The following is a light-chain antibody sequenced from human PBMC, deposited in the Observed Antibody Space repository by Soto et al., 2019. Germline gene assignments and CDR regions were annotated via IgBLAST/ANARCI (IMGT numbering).Light chain of an antibody. CDR2: AAS. Sequence: DIQMTQSPSSLSASVGDRVTITCRASQIISDSLNWYQHKPGKAPKLLIYAASSLQSGVPSRFSGSGSGTDFTLTISSLQPEDFATYYCQQSYSTLWTFGQGTTVEIK. J-gene: IGKJ1*01. CDR3: QQSYSTLWT. V-gene: IGKV1-39*01. CDR1: QIISDS.